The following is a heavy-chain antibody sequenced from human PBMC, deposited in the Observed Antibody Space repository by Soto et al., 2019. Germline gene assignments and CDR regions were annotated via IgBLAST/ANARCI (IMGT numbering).Heavy chain of an antibody. D-gene: IGHD2-21*02. V-gene: IGHV3-74*01. CDR1: GFTFSYYW. CDR3: ARGDRGDFDL. CDR2: IHSDGSST. J-gene: IGHJ3*01. Sequence: EVQLVESEGGLVQPGGSLRLSCAASGFTFSYYWMHWVRQAPGQGLVWVSRIHSDGSSTTYADSVKGRFTISRDNAKNTQYLQMNSMRAEDTAVYYCARGDRGDFDLWVQGTMVTVSS.